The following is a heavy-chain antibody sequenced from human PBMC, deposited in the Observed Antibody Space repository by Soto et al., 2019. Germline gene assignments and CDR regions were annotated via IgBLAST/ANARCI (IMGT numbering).Heavy chain of an antibody. CDR2: IRGSGAI. J-gene: IGHJ4*02. CDR1: GSTFSTYN. D-gene: IGHD2-15*01. V-gene: IGHV3-48*01. CDR3: ARDFLRGYGPDY. Sequence: GGSLRLSCAASGSTFSTYNMNWVRQAPGKGLEWVSYIRGSGAIYYADSVQGRFTMSRDNAKNSLYLQMNSLRAEDTAVYYCARDFLRGYGPDYWGQGTLVTVSS.